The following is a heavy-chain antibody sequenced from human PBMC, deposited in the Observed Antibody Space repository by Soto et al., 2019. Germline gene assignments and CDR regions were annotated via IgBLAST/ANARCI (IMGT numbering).Heavy chain of an antibody. CDR3: ARVSGSLGWFDP. J-gene: IGHJ5*02. V-gene: IGHV4-61*01. Sequence: QVQLQESGPGLVKPSETLSLTCTVSGGSVSSGSYYWSWIRQPPGKGLEWIGYICYSGSTNYNPSLKSRVTISVDTSKNQFSLKLSSVTAADTAVYYCARVSGSLGWFDPWGQGTLVTVSS. CDR2: ICYSGST. D-gene: IGHD6-13*01. CDR1: GGSVSSGSYY.